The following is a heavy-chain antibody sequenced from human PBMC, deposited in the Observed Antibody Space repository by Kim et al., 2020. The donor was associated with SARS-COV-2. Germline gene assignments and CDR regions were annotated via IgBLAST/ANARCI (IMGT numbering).Heavy chain of an antibody. J-gene: IGHJ4*02. Sequence: GYADSVKGRFTISRDNAKNSLYLQMNSLRAEDTALYYCARAGGSGWYRDYWGQGTLVTVSS. V-gene: IGHV3-20*03. D-gene: IGHD6-19*01. CDR3: ARAGGSGWYRDY.